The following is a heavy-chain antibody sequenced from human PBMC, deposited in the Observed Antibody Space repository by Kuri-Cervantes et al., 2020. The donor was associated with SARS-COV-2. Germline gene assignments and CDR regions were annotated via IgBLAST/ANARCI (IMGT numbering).Heavy chain of an antibody. V-gene: IGHV3-30*18. CDR2: ISYDGTNK. Sequence: GESLKISCAASGFTFSTYGMHWVRQAPGKRLEWVAVISYDGTNKYYADSVKGRFTISRDNPKNTLYLQMNSLRADDTALYYYAKETTIVVVVAVAHWGQGTLVTVSS. CDR3: AKETTIVVVVAVAH. D-gene: IGHD2-15*01. CDR1: GFTFSTYG. J-gene: IGHJ4*02.